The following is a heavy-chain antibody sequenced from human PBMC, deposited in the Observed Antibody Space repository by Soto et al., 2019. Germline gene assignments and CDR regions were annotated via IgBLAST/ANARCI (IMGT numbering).Heavy chain of an antibody. CDR3: ARAYLGIVVVTAIPGEWPDAFDI. Sequence: ASVKVSCKASGYTFTSYAMHWVRQAPGQRLEWMGWINAGNGKTKYSQKLKGRVTITRDTSASTAYMKLSSLRSEDTAVYYYARAYLGIVVVTAIPGEWPDAFDIWGQGTMVTVSS. CDR1: GYTFTSYA. V-gene: IGHV1-3*01. D-gene: IGHD2-21*02. J-gene: IGHJ3*02. CDR2: INAGNGKT.